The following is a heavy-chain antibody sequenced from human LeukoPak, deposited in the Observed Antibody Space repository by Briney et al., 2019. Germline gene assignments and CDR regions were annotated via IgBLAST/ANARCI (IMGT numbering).Heavy chain of an antibody. CDR3: ARHHGYSSGSTDWFDP. V-gene: IGHV4-39*01. D-gene: IGHD6-19*01. J-gene: IGHJ5*02. Sequence: SETLSLTCTVSGGSISSSSYYWGLIRQPPGKGLDWIGSIYYSGSTYYNPSLKSRVTISVDTSKNQFSLKLSSVTAADTAVYYCARHHGYSSGSTDWFDPWGQGTLVTVSS. CDR1: GGSISSSSYY. CDR2: IYYSGST.